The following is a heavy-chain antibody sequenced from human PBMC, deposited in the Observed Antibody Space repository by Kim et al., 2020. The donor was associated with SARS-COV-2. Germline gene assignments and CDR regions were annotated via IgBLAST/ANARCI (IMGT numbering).Heavy chain of an antibody. J-gene: IGHJ6*02. Sequence: YYATSVKGRFTISRDNSKNTLSLQMNSLTTGDTAVYYCARPTRNNNGMDVWGQGTTVTVSS. D-gene: IGHD1-1*01. V-gene: IGHV3-53*01. CDR3: ARPTRNNNGMDV.